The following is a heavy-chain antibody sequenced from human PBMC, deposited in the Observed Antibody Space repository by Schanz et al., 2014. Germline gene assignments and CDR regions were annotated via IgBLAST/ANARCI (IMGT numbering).Heavy chain of an antibody. Sequence: QVQLQESGPGLVKPSETLSLTCTVSGGSMSSFYWNWIRQPAGKGLEWIGRISTSGSTNYNPSLGPGNGRSTGATNTPFSPRLLPLTAADTAVYYCASWRGDDSGGHGQFDYWGQGALVTVSS. J-gene: IGHJ4*02. D-gene: IGHD3-22*01. CDR3: ASWRGDDSGGHGQFDY. V-gene: IGHV4-4*07. CDR1: GGSMSSFY. CDR2: ISTSGST.